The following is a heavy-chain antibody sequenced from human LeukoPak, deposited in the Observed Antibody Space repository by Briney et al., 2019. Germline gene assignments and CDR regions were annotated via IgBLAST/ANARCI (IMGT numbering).Heavy chain of an antibody. CDR3: AREGTAYYYDSSGYYPFRY. CDR2: IYYSGST. CDR1: GGSISSSSYY. J-gene: IGHJ4*02. Sequence: SETLSLTCTVSGGSISSSSYYWGWIRQPPGKGLEWIGSIYYSGSTYYNPSLKSRVTMSVDTSKNQFSLKLSSVTAADTAVYYCAREGTAYYYDSSGYYPFRYWGQGTLVTVSS. V-gene: IGHV4-39*07. D-gene: IGHD3-22*01.